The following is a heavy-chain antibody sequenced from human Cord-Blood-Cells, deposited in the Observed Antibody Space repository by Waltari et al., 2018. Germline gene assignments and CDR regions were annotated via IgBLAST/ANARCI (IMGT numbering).Heavy chain of an antibody. D-gene: IGHD5-18*01. Sequence: EVQLVQSGAEVKKPGESLKTSCKGSGYSFTSYWIGWVRQMPGKGLEWMGIIYPGDSDTRYSPSFQGQVTISADKSISTAYLQWSSLKASDTAMYYCARHSSGYSYGDAFDIWGQGTMVTVSS. V-gene: IGHV5-51*01. CDR2: IYPGDSDT. CDR1: GYSFTSYW. CDR3: ARHSSGYSYGDAFDI. J-gene: IGHJ3*02.